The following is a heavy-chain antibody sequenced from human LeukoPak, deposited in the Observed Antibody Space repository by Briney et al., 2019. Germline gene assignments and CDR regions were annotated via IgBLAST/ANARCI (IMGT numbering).Heavy chain of an antibody. CDR1: GYTLTELS. J-gene: IGHJ4*02. D-gene: IGHD2-2*01. CDR3: ARDGEVRQGHCSTTSCPVDY. V-gene: IGHV1-2*02. Sequence: GASVKVSCKVSGYTLTELSMHWVRQAPGQGLEYMGWLNPNSGDTNYAQKFQGRVTMTRDTSMSTAYMELSGLRFDDTAVYYCARDGEVRQGHCSTTSCPVDYWGQGTLITVSS. CDR2: LNPNSGDT.